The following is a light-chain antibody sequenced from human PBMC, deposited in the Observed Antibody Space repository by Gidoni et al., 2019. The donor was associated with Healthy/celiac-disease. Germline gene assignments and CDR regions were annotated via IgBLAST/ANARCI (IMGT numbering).Light chain of an antibody. J-gene: IGLJ2*01. Sequence: QSVLTQPPSVSEDPRQRVTISCSGSSSNIGTNAVNWYQKLPGQAPKLLIYYDDLLPSGVSDRFSGSKSGTSASLAISGLQSEDEADYYCAAWDDSLNGVVFGGGTKLTVL. CDR3: AAWDDSLNGVV. CDR2: YDD. CDR1: SSNIGTNA. V-gene: IGLV1-36*01.